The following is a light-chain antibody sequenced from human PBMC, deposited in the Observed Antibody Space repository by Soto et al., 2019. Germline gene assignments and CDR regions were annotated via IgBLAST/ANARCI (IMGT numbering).Light chain of an antibody. CDR3: QQYKSYS. CDR2: EAS. Sequence: DIQMTQSPSFMSSSVGDRVTITCQASQDIRNSLNWYQQKPGTAPKLLIYEASTLESGVPSRFSGSGSGTEFTLTISSLQPDDFATYYCQQYKSYSFGQGTKVDIK. CDR1: QDIRNS. J-gene: IGKJ1*01. V-gene: IGKV1-5*03.